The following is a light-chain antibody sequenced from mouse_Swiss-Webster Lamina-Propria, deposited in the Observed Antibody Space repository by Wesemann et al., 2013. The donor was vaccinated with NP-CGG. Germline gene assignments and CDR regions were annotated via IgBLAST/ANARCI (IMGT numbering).Light chain of an antibody. J-gene: IGKJ4*01. CDR3: QQWSSNPPT. Sequence: TQSPALMSASPGEKVTMTCSASSSVSYMYWYQQKPRSSPKPWIYLTSNLASGVPARFSGSGSGTSYSLTISRVEAEDAATYYCQQWSSNPPTFGSGTKLEIK. CDR1: SSVSY. CDR2: LTS. V-gene: IGKV4-68*01.